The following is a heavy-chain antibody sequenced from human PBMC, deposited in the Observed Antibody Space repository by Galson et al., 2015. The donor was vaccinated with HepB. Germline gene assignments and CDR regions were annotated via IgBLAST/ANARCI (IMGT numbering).Heavy chain of an antibody. V-gene: IGHV3-11*03. Sequence: SLRLSCAASGFTFGDYYMSWIRQAPGKGLEWVSYISSSSSYTNYADSVKGRFTISRDNAKNSLYLQMNSLRAEDTAVYYCARPRRSIVGAKIFSAFDIWGQGTMVTVSS. D-gene: IGHD1-26*01. J-gene: IGHJ3*02. CDR2: ISSSSSYT. CDR3: ARPRRSIVGAKIFSAFDI. CDR1: GFTFGDYY.